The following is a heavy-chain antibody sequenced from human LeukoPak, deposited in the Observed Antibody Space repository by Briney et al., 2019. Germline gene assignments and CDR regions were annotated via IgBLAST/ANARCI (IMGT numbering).Heavy chain of an antibody. D-gene: IGHD3-22*01. V-gene: IGHV3-30*04. CDR1: GFTFSSHA. CDR3: ARDRGYFLDTSTSWIHDY. Sequence: GGPLRLSCEASGFTFSSHAMHWVRQTPGKGLEWVAVISHDGSKEYYRDSVEGRFTISRDKSTSTLYLQMNSLRREDTAVYYCARDRGYFLDTSTSWIHDYWGQGTLVIVSS. J-gene: IGHJ4*02. CDR2: ISHDGSKE.